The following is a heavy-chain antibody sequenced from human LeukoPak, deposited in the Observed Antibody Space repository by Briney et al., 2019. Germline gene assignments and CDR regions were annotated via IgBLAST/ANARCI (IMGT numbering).Heavy chain of an antibody. V-gene: IGHV4-38-2*02. CDR3: AREGLLLADLTTVNTGADY. CDR1: GYSISSGYY. Sequence: PSETLSLTCTVSGYSISSGYYWGWIRQPPGKGLEWVGSIYHSGSTYYNPSLKSRVTISVDTSKNQFSLKLSSVTAADTAVYYCAREGLLLADLTTVNTGADYWGQGTLVTVSS. J-gene: IGHJ4*02. CDR2: IYHSGST. D-gene: IGHD4-17*01.